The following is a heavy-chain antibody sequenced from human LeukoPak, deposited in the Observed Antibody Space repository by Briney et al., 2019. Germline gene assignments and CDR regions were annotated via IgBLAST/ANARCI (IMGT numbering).Heavy chain of an antibody. CDR3: AKRGVI. V-gene: IGHV3-23*01. CDR1: GLTFNNYA. D-gene: IGHD3-10*01. CDR2: INGSGGST. Sequence: GGSLRLSCAVSGLTFNNYAMSWVRQAPGKGLEWVSGINGSGGSTYYADSVKGRFTISRDNSRNTLYLQMNSLRAEDTAVYYCAKRGVIWGRGTMVTVSS. J-gene: IGHJ3*02.